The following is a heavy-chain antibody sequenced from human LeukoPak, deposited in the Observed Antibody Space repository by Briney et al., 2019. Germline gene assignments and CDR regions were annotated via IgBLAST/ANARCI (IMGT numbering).Heavy chain of an antibody. Sequence: GGSLRLSCAPSGFTLSSYAMSWVRQAPGKGLEWVSAISGSGGSTYYADSVKGRFTISRDNSKKTLYLQMNRLRAEDTAEYYCANYGTAIVSGVFDYWGQGTLVTVSS. CDR1: GFTLSSYA. CDR3: ANYGTAIVSGVFDY. CDR2: ISGSGGST. V-gene: IGHV3-23*01. D-gene: IGHD5-18*01. J-gene: IGHJ4*02.